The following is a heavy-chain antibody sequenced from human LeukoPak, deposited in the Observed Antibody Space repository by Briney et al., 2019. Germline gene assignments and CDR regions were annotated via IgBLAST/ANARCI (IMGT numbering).Heavy chain of an antibody. V-gene: IGHV3-53*01. CDR2: IYSGGTT. D-gene: IGHD3-22*01. J-gene: IGHJ4*02. CDR1: GFTFGDYA. Sequence: GGSLRLSCTASGFTFGDYAMSWVRQAPGKGLEWVSLIYSGGTTYYADSVKGRFTISRDNSKNTLYLQMNSLRAEDTAVYYCARSSERKYYFDYWGQGTLVTVSS. CDR3: ARSSERKYYFDY.